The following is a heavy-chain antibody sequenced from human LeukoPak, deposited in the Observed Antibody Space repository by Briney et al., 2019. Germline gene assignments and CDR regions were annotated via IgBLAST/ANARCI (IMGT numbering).Heavy chain of an antibody. CDR2: IYTSGST. Sequence: ASETLSLTCTVSGGSISSYYWSWIRQPAGKGLEWIGRIYTSGSTNYNPSLKGRVTMSVDTSKNQFSLKLSSVTAADTAVYYCARAPDEYCSSTSCYTGFDYWGQGTLVTVSS. V-gene: IGHV4-4*07. CDR3: ARAPDEYCSSTSCYTGFDY. CDR1: GGSISSYY. D-gene: IGHD2-2*02. J-gene: IGHJ4*02.